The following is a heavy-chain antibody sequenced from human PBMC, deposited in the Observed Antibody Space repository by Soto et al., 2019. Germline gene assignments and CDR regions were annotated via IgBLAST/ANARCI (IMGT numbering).Heavy chain of an antibody. CDR1: GGSISSSSYY. CDR2: IYYSGST. J-gene: IGHJ5*02. V-gene: IGHV4-39*01. Sequence: SETLSLTCTVSGGSISSSSYYWGWIRQPPGKGLEWIGSIYYSGSTYYNPSLKSRVTISVDTSKNQFSLKLSSVTAADTAVYYCARHSPYSRGWYWGNWFDPLGQGTLVT. CDR3: ARHSPYSRGWYWGNWFDP. D-gene: IGHD6-19*01.